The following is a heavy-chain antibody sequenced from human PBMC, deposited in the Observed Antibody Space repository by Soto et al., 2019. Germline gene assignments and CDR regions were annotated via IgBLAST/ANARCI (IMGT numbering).Heavy chain of an antibody. CDR2: ISSTGIT. CDR3: ARDSLYGSGSYFYFNY. J-gene: IGHJ4*02. D-gene: IGHD3-10*01. CDR1: GGSISSGTYF. V-gene: IGHV4-31*03. Sequence: SETLSLTCIVSGGSISSGTYFWSWIRQHPGKGLEWIGYISSTGITDYNPSLKSRVTISVDTSNNQFSLRLSSVTAADTAVYYCARDSLYGSGSYFYFNYWGQGALVTVSS.